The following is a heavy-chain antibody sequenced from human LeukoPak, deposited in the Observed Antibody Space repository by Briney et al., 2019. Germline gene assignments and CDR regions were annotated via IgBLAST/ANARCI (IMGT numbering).Heavy chain of an antibody. J-gene: IGHJ4*02. CDR1: GFTFSSYS. CDR2: ISSSSSTI. CDR3: ARDRGPSSSWVGY. D-gene: IGHD6-13*01. Sequence: GGSLRLSCAASGFTFSSYSMNWVRQAPGKGLEWVSYISSSSSTIYYADSVKGRFTISRDNAKNSLYLQMNSLRAEDTAVYYCARDRGPSSSWVGYWGQGTLVTVSS. V-gene: IGHV3-48*01.